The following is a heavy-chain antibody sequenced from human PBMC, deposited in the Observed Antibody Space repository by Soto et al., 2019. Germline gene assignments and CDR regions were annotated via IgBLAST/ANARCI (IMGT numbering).Heavy chain of an antibody. CDR1: GFTFTRSA. CDR3: ARAYIRTHGVDWFDP. V-gene: IGHV1-58*01. Sequence: SVKVSCKTSGFTFTRSAVQWVRQARGQRLEWVGWMNVGNGETNYAQKFQGRVTITADESTSTAYMELSSLRSEDTAVYYCARAYIRTHGVDWFDPWGQGTLVTVSS. J-gene: IGHJ5*02. CDR2: MNVGNGET. D-gene: IGHD1-1*01.